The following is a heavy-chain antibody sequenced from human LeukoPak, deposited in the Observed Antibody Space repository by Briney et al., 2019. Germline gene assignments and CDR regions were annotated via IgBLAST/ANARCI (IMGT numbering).Heavy chain of an antibody. Sequence: PGGSLRLSCAASGFTFSSYWMHWVRQAPGKGLVWVSRINSDGSTTTYADSVKGRFTISRDNAKNTLYLQMNSLRAEDTAVYCCARASEGGFDYWGQGTLVTVSS. D-gene: IGHD3-16*01. CDR1: GFTFSSYW. CDR3: ARASEGGFDY. V-gene: IGHV3-74*01. CDR2: INSDGSTT. J-gene: IGHJ4*02.